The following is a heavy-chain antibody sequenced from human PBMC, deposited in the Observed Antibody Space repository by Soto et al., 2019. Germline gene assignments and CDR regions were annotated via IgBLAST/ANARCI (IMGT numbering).Heavy chain of an antibody. V-gene: IGHV3-30*18. Sequence: GGSLRLSCAASGFTFSSYGMHWVRQAPGKGLEWVAVISYDGSNKYYADSVKGRFTISRDNSKNTLYLQMNSLRAEDTAVYYCAKNSGSYSVNDAFDIWGQGTMVTVSS. CDR2: ISYDGSNK. J-gene: IGHJ3*02. CDR1: GFTFSSYG. CDR3: AKNSGSYSVNDAFDI. D-gene: IGHD1-26*01.